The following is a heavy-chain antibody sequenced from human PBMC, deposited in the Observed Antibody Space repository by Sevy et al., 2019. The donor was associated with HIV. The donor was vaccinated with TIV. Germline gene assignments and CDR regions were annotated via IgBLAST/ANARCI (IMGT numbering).Heavy chain of an antibody. D-gene: IGHD4-17*01. CDR3: ARDRRFYGGNSEFYYFDY. J-gene: IGHJ4*02. V-gene: IGHV1-46*01. CDR2: INPSGGST. Sequence: ASVKVSCKASGYTFTSYYMHWVRQAPGQGLEWMGIINPSGGSTSYAQKFQGRVTMTRDTSTSTVYMELSSLRSEDTAVYYCARDRRFYGGNSEFYYFDYWGQGTLVTVSS. CDR1: GYTFTSYY.